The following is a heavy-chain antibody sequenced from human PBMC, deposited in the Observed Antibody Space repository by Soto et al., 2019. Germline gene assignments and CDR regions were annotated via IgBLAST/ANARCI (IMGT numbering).Heavy chain of an antibody. CDR3: AKNSLSSGYYLEGPEDY. D-gene: IGHD3-22*01. V-gene: IGHV3-23*01. Sequence: HPGGSLRLSCAASGFTLSSYAMSWVRQAPGKGLEWVSAISGSGGSTYYADSVKGRFTISRDNSKNTLYLQMNSLRAEDTAVYYCAKNSLSSGYYLEGPEDYWGQGTLVTVSS. CDR2: ISGSGGST. CDR1: GFTLSSYA. J-gene: IGHJ4*02.